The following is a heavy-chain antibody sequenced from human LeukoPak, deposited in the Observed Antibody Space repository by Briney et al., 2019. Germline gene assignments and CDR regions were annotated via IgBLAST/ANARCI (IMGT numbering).Heavy chain of an antibody. CDR3: AKAPVTTCSGAYCYPFDY. CDR1: GFTFSDYS. Sequence: GGSLRLSCAASGFTFSDYSMNWVRQAPGKGLEWVSSISSSSSYIFYADSARGRFSISRDNAKNSPYLQMNSPRAEDAAVYYCAKAPVTTCSGAYCYPFDYWGQGTLVTVSS. V-gene: IGHV3-21*04. D-gene: IGHD2-15*01. CDR2: ISSSSSYI. J-gene: IGHJ4*02.